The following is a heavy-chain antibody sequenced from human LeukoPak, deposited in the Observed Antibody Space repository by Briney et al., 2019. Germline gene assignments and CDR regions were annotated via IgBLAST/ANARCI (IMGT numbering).Heavy chain of an antibody. D-gene: IGHD6-6*01. CDR1: GYTFTSYY. CDR2: INPNSGGT. Sequence: ASVKVSCKASGYTFTSYYMHWVRQAPGQGLEWMGWINPNSGGTNYAQKFQGRVTMTRDTSISTAYMELSRLRSDDTAVYYCARLAEYSSSSVDYWGQGTLVTVSS. V-gene: IGHV1-2*02. CDR3: ARLAEYSSSSVDY. J-gene: IGHJ4*02.